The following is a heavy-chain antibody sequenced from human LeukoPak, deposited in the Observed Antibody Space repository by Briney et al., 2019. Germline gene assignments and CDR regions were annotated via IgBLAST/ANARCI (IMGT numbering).Heavy chain of an antibody. V-gene: IGHV3-23*01. Sequence: GGSLRLSCAASGFTFSSYAMSWVRQAPGKGLEWVSDISGGGGSTDYADSVKGRFTISRDNSKNTVYLQMNSLRAEDTAIYYCAKCYYDFWRDAFDIWGQGTMVTVSS. J-gene: IGHJ3*02. CDR1: GFTFSSYA. CDR3: AKCYYDFWRDAFDI. CDR2: ISGGGGST. D-gene: IGHD3-3*01.